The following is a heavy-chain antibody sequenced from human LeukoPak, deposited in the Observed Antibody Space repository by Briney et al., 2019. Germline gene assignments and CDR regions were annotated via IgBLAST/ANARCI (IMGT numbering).Heavy chain of an antibody. J-gene: IGHJ6*03. V-gene: IGHV3-74*01. CDR3: ARDSVSRDYYYYMDV. Sequence: GGSLRLSCAASGFTFSSYWMHWVRQVPGKGLVWVSLINADGSSTYYADSVKGRFPISRDNAKNTLYLQMNSLRAEDTAVYYCARDSVSRDYYYYMDVWGKGTTVTVSS. CDR1: GFTFSSYW. CDR2: INADGSST. D-gene: IGHD3-3*02.